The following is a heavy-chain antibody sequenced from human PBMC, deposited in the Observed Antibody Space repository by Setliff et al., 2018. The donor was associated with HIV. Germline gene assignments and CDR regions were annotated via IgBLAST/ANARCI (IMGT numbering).Heavy chain of an antibody. D-gene: IGHD2-15*01. J-gene: IGHJ1*01. V-gene: IGHV4-34*01. CDR2: INHSGST. CDR3: ARARRAGSGPKYFQH. CDR1: GGSFNGYY. Sequence: LSLTCAVYGGSFNGYYWGWIRQPPGKGLEWIGEINHSGSTNYNPSLKSRVTMSVDKSKNQFSLRLSSVTAADTAVYYCARARRAGSGPKYFQHWGQGTLVTVSS.